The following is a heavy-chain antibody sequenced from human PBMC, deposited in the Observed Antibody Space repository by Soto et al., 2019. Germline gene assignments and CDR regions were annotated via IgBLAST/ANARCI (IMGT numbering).Heavy chain of an antibody. CDR3: ARAASGAHYCSSTSCYAGSLPDAFDI. V-gene: IGHV4-31*03. CDR1: GGSISSGGYY. Sequence: QVQLQESGPGLVKPSQTLSLTCTVSGGSISSGGYYWSWIRQHPGKGLEWIGYIYYSGSTYYNPSLKSRVTISVDTSKNQFSLKLSSVTAADTAVYYCARAASGAHYCSSTSCYAGSLPDAFDIWGQGTMVTVSS. J-gene: IGHJ3*02. D-gene: IGHD2-2*01. CDR2: IYYSGST.